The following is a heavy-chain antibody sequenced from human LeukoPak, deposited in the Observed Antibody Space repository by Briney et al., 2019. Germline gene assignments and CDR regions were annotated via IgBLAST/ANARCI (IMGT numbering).Heavy chain of an antibody. V-gene: IGHV4-59*01. Sequence: SETLSPTCTVSGGSISSYYWSWIRQPPGKGLEWIGYLYYSGNTNYNPSLTSRVTISVDTSKNQFSLKLSSVTAADTAVYYCARTGYCSGGTCYLNPIDYWGQGTLVTVSS. CDR2: LYYSGNT. CDR3: ARTGYCSGGTCYLNPIDY. D-gene: IGHD2-15*01. J-gene: IGHJ4*02. CDR1: GGSISSYY.